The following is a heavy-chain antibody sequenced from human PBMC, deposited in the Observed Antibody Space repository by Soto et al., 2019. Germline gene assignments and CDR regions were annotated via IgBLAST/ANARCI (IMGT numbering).Heavy chain of an antibody. J-gene: IGHJ5*02. Sequence: EVQLLESGGRLLQPGGSLRLSCAASGFTFSSYAMSWVRQAPGKGLEWVSGISGSGGSTYYADSVKGRFTISRDNSKNTLYLQMNSPRVEDTAVYYCAKDKHSNSLNWFDPWGQGTLVAVSS. CDR3: AKDKHSNSLNWFDP. CDR2: ISGSGGST. CDR1: GFTFSSYA. D-gene: IGHD6-6*01. V-gene: IGHV3-23*01.